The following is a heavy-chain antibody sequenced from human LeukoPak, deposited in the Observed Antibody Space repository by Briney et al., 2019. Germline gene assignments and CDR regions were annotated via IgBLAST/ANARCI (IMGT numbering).Heavy chain of an antibody. CDR1: GDSVSRNSAT. J-gene: IGHJ6*03. CDR3: ARAVLWFGDLDYYYYMDV. CDR2: TYYRSKWYN. V-gene: IGHV6-1*01. Sequence: SQTLSLTCAISGDSVSRNSATWNWIRQSPARGLEWLGRTYYRSKWYNDYAVSVKSRITINPDTSKNQCSLQLNSVTPEDTAVYYCARAVLWFGDLDYYYYMDVWGKGTTVTVSS. D-gene: IGHD3-10*01.